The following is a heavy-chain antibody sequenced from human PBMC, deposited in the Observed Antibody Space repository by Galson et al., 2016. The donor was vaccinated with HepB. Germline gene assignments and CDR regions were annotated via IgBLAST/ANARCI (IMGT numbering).Heavy chain of an antibody. CDR3: ARDRLAAAAPCVAFDL. D-gene: IGHD6-13*01. CDR2: IDHNGGI. Sequence: SETLSLTCTVSGGSIINYYWSWIRQPPGKGLEWIAYIDHNGGIKYNPSLKSRVTLSVDTSKNQFSLKLSSMTAADTAVYYCARDRLAAAAPCVAFDLWGQGTMVTVSS. J-gene: IGHJ3*01. V-gene: IGHV4-59*01. CDR1: GGSIINYY.